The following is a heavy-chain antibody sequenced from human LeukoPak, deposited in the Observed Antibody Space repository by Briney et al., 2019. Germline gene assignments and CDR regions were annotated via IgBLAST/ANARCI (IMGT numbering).Heavy chain of an antibody. CDR3: ARRGAGDKKEYYFDY. CDR1: GYSISSGYY. J-gene: IGHJ4*02. CDR2: IYYSGST. V-gene: IGHV4-38-2*01. Sequence: SETLSLTCAVSGYSISSGYYWGWIRQPPGKGLEWIGSIYYSGSTYYNPSLKSRVTISVDTSKNQFSLKLSSVTAADTAVYYCARRGAGDKKEYYFDYWGQGTLVTVSS. D-gene: IGHD2-21*01.